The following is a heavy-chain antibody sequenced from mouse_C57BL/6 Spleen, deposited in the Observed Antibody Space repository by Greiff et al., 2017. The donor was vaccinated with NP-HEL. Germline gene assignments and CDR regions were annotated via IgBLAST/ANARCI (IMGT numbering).Heavy chain of an antibody. CDR1: GYAFSSYW. D-gene: IGHD2-12*01. Sequence: VQLQQSGAELVKPGASVKISCKASGYAFSSYWMNWVKQRPGKGLEWIGQIYPGDGDTNYNGKFKGKATLTADKSSSTAYMQLSSLTSEDSAVYFCARGIYSPAWFAYWGQGTLVTVSA. CDR3: ARGIYSPAWFAY. CDR2: IYPGDGDT. J-gene: IGHJ3*01. V-gene: IGHV1-80*01.